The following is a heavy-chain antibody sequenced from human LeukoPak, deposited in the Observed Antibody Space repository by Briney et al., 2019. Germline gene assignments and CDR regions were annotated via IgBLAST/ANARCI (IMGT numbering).Heavy chain of an antibody. J-gene: IGHJ3*02. D-gene: IGHD4-23*01. V-gene: IGHV4-4*07. CDR1: GGSISSYY. Sequence: SETLSLTCTVSGGSISSYYWSWIRQPAGKGLEWIGRIYTSGSTSYNPSLKSRVTISVDTSKNQFSLKLSSVTAADTAVYYCAGRSGNSNDAFDIWGQGTMVTVSS. CDR2: IYTSGST. CDR3: AGRSGNSNDAFDI.